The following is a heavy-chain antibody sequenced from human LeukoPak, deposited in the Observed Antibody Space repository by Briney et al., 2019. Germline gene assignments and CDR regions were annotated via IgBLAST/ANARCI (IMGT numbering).Heavy chain of an antibody. CDR1: GFTFSSYE. CDR2: ISSSGSTI. J-gene: IGHJ6*02. CDR3: ARDSPDYYGMDV. V-gene: IGHV3-48*03. Sequence: GGSLRLSCAASGFTFSSYEMNWVRQAPGKGLEWVSYISSSGSTIYYADSVKGRFTISRDNAKNSLYLQMNSLRAEDTAAYYCARDSPDYYGMDVWGQGTTVTVSS.